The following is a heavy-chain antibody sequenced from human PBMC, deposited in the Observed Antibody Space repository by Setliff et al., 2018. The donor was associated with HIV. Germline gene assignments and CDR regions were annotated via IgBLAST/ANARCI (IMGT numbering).Heavy chain of an antibody. V-gene: IGHV4-59*08. J-gene: IGHJ5*01. CDR3: AGQYGDYALGS. Sequence: SETLSLTCNVSGGSISSYYWNRIRQPPGKGLEWIGYIYYSGNTNYNPSLKSRVIISVDTSKKQFSLRLSSVTAADTAVYYCAGQYGDYALGSWGQGTLVTSPQ. D-gene: IGHD4-17*01. CDR2: IYYSGNT. CDR1: GGSISSYY.